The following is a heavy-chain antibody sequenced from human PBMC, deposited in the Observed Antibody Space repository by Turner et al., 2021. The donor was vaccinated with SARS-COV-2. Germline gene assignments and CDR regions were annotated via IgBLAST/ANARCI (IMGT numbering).Heavy chain of an antibody. CDR3: AKQQGLYSNPMYYFDY. Sequence: QVQLVESGGGVVQPGRFLRPSCAASGFTFSSYGMHWVRQAPGKGLEWVAVTSYDGSNKYYADSVKGRFTISRDNSKNTLYLQMNSLRAEDTAVYYCAKQQGLYSNPMYYFDYWGQGTLVTVSS. D-gene: IGHD4-4*01. J-gene: IGHJ4*02. CDR2: TSYDGSNK. V-gene: IGHV3-30*18. CDR1: GFTFSSYG.